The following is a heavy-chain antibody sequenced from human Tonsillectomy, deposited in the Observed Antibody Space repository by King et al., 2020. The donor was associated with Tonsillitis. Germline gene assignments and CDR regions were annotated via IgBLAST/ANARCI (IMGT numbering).Heavy chain of an antibody. J-gene: IGHJ4*02. Sequence: VQLVESGGGLVQPGRSLRLSCAASGFTFDDYAMYWVRQAPGKGLEWVSGISWYSGSIGYEDSVKGRLTISRDNAKNSLYLQMNSLRAEDTALYYCAKDRSRIVYQTGSMDYWGQGTLVTVSS. CDR1: GFTFDDYA. CDR2: ISWYSGSI. V-gene: IGHV3-9*01. CDR3: AKDRSRIVYQTGSMDY. D-gene: IGHD5/OR15-5a*01.